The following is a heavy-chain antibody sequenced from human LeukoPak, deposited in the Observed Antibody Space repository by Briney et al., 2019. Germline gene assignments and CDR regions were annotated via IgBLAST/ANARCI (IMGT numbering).Heavy chain of an antibody. CDR2: IKQDGSEK. V-gene: IGHV3-7*01. Sequence: SGRSLRLSCVASGFTFSSYWISWARQAPGKGLEWVANIKQDGSEKYYVESVKGQFPIYRDNAKNSLYVQMNSLRDEDTAVYYCARSGYSGCYWGGYWGQGTLVTVSS. CDR1: GFTFSSYW. CDR3: ARSGYSGCYWGGY. D-gene: IGHD1-26*01. J-gene: IGHJ4*02.